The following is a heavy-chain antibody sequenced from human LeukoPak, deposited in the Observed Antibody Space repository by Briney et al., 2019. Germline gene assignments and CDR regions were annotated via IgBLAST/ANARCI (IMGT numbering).Heavy chain of an antibody. CDR2: IYYSGST. Sequence: SETLSLTCTVSGGSISSYYWSWIRQPPGKGLEWIGYIYYSGSTNYNPSLKSRVTISVDTSKNQFSLKLSSVTAADTAVYYCARVDSSGWSHNKRGYYFDYWGQGTLVTVSS. CDR3: ARVDSSGWSHNKRGYYFDY. V-gene: IGHV4-59*12. D-gene: IGHD6-19*01. CDR1: GGSISSYY. J-gene: IGHJ4*02.